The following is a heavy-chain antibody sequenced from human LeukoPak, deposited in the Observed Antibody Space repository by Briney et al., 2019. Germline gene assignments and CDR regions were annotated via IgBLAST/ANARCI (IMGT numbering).Heavy chain of an antibody. CDR1: GYTFTSYG. V-gene: IGHV1-18*01. CDR2: ISAYNGNT. CDR3: ARDYYDSSGDMDYYYYGMGV. Sequence: ASVKVSCKASGYTFTSYGISWVRQAPGQGLEWMGWISAYNGNTNYAQKLQGRVTMTTDTSTSTAYMELRSLRSDDTAVYYCARDYYDSSGDMDYYYYGMGVWGQGTTVTVSS. J-gene: IGHJ6*02. D-gene: IGHD3-22*01.